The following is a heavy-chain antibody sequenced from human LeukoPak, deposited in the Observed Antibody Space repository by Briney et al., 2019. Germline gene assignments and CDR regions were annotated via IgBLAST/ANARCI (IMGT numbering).Heavy chain of an antibody. CDR2: ISGSGGST. Sequence: GGSLRLSCAASGFTFSSYAISWVRQAPGKGLEWVSAISGSGGSTYYADSVKGRFTISRDNSKNTLYLQMNSLRAEDTAVYYCAKGVDASIVGATGDYWGQGTLVTVSS. J-gene: IGHJ4*02. CDR1: GFTFSSYA. CDR3: AKGVDASIVGATGDY. V-gene: IGHV3-23*01. D-gene: IGHD1-26*01.